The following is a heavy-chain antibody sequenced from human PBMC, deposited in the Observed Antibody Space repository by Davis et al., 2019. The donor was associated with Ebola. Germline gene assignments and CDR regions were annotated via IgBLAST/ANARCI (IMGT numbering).Heavy chain of an antibody. D-gene: IGHD2-21*02. J-gene: IGHJ4*02. Sequence: PSETLSLTCTVSGYSISSGYYWGWIRQPPGKGLEWIGSIYHSGSTYYNPSLKSRVTISVDTSKNQFYLKLSSVTAADTAVYYCARGGVVVTYFDYWGQGTLVTVSS. CDR1: GYSISSGYY. CDR3: ARGGVVVTYFDY. CDR2: IYHSGST. V-gene: IGHV4-38-2*02.